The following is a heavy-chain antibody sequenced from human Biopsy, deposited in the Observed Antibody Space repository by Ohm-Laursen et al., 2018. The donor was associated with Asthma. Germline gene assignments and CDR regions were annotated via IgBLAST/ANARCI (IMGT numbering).Heavy chain of an antibody. Sequence: GTLSLTCTVSGGSINNFYWSWIRQPPGKGLESIGHVYYSGSTNYNPSLKSRVTISINASKNQFSLKLTSVTAADTAVYYCARGVDRVTGLLDHFDSWGQGTLVTVSS. V-gene: IGHV4-59*01. J-gene: IGHJ4*02. CDR3: ARGVDRVTGLLDHFDS. CDR2: VYYSGST. D-gene: IGHD2-21*02. CDR1: GGSINNFY.